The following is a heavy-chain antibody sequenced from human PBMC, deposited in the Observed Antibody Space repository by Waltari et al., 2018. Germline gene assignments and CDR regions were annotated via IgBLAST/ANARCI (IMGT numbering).Heavy chain of an antibody. Sequence: VRLVESGGTSVQAGGSLRLPCVSTGFHFRRLYRNWVRQAPGKGPEWISYISSAARTIYYADSVKGRFTVSRDNGKNVLYLQMNNLRSEDTAMYYCARDQGPANFNWLDAWGQGTRVTVSS. D-gene: IGHD1-7*01. CDR3: ARDQGPANFNWLDA. CDR1: GFHFRRLY. J-gene: IGHJ5*02. V-gene: IGHV3-11*04. CDR2: ISSAARTI.